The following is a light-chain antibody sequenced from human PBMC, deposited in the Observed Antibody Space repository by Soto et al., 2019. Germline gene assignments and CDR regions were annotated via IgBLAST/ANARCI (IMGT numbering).Light chain of an antibody. CDR2: AAS. J-gene: IGKJ2*01. V-gene: IGKV1-12*01. CDR1: QDISSW. Sequence: DIQMTQSPSSVSASIGDRVSFTCRASQDISSWLAWYQQKPGKAPKLLIYAASILQSGGPTRFSGTGSGTDFTLTISSVQPEDVATYYCQHGNSLPLMYTFGHGTKLEMK. CDR3: QHGNSLPLMYT.